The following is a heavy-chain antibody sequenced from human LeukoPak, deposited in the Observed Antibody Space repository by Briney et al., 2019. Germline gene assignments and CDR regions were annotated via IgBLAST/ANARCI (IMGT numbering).Heavy chain of an antibody. J-gene: IGHJ5*02. CDR1: GYTFTGYY. V-gene: IGHV1-2*02. Sequence: ASVKVSCEASGYTFTGYYMHWVRQAPGQGLEWMGWINPNSGGTNYAQKFQGRVTMTRDTSISTAYMELSRLRSDDTAVYYCARLVQRLRNWFDPWGQGTLVTVSS. D-gene: IGHD1-1*01. CDR2: INPNSGGT. CDR3: ARLVQRLRNWFDP.